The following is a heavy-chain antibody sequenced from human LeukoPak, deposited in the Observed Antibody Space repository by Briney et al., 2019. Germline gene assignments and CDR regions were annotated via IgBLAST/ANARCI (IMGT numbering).Heavy chain of an antibody. CDR3: ARQYYDYVWGSYSVPSYYFDY. V-gene: IGHV4-34*01. D-gene: IGHD3-16*01. CDR1: GGSFSDYY. J-gene: IGHJ4*02. Sequence: PSETLSLTCAVYGGSFSDYYWTWIRQTPGKGLEWIGEVNHSGNTNYNPSLKSRVTISVDTSKNQFSLNLRSVTAADTAVYYCARQYYDYVWGSYSVPSYYFDYWGQGTLVTVSS. CDR2: VNHSGNT.